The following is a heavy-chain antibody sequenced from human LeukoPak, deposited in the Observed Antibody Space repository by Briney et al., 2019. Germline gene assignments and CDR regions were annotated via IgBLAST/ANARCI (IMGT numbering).Heavy chain of an antibody. CDR1: GYTFTSYD. CDR2: MNPNSGNT. V-gene: IGHV1-8*01. D-gene: IGHD6-19*01. CDR3: ARETSSGWYVKNWFDP. J-gene: IGHJ5*02. Sequence: ASVKVSCKASGYTFTSYDINWVRQATGQGLEWMGWMNPNSGNTGYAQKFQGRVTMTRNTSISTAYMELSSLRSEDTAVYYCARETSSGWYVKNWFDPWGQGTLVTVSS.